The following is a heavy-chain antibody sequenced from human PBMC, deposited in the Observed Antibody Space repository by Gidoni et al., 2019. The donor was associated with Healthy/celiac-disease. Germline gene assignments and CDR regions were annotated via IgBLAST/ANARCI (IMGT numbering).Heavy chain of an antibody. Sequence: EVQLVESGGGLVKPGGSLRLSCAASGFTFSNAWMGWVRQAPGKGLEWVGRIKSKTDGGTTDYAAPVKGRFTISRDDSKNTLYLQMNSLKTEDTAVYYCHGSWEPNYYYYYGMDVWGQGTTVTVSS. D-gene: IGHD6-13*01. J-gene: IGHJ6*02. V-gene: IGHV3-15*01. CDR2: IKSKTDGGTT. CDR1: GFTFSNAW. CDR3: HGSWEPNYYYYYGMDV.